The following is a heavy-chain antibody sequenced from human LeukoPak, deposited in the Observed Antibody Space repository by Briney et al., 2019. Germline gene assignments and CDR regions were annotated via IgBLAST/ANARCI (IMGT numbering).Heavy chain of an antibody. J-gene: IGHJ4*02. CDR2: IYPGDSDA. CDR1: GXRFTTYW. V-gene: IGHV5-51*01. D-gene: IGHD6-19*01. Sequence: GESLKISCEASGXRFTTYWNGWVRQMPGKGLEWMGIIYPGDSDATYSPSFQGQVTISADKSISTAYLQWSSLKASDTAIYYCARRLQGYSSGWYFENWGQGTLLTVSS. CDR3: ARRLQGYSSGWYFEN.